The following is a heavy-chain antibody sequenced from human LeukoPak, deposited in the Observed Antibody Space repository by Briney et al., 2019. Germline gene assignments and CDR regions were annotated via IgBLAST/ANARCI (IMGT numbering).Heavy chain of an antibody. D-gene: IGHD2-15*01. CDR2: IYYSGST. CDR3: ARALGCSGGSCYLHYYYYYYMDV. CDR1: GGSISSSSYY. J-gene: IGHJ6*03. Sequence: KPSETLSLTCAVSGGSISSSSYYWGWIRQPPGKGLEWIGSIYYSGSTYYNPSLKSRVTISVDTSKNQFSLKLSSVTAADTAVYYCARALGCSGGSCYLHYYYYYYMDVWGKGTTVTVSS. V-gene: IGHV4-39*07.